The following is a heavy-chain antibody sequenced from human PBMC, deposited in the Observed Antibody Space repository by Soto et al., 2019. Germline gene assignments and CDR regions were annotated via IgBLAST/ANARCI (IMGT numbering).Heavy chain of an antibody. CDR1: GYSFTRYW. CDR3: ARTSAAGKYYYGMDV. CDR2: IYPGDSDT. J-gene: IGHJ6*02. Sequence: PGESLKLSYTGSGYSFTRYWIGWVRQMPGKGLEWMGIIYPGDSDTRYSPSFQGQVTISADKSISTAYLQWSSLKASDTAMYYCARTSAAGKYYYGMDVWGQGTTVTVSS. D-gene: IGHD6-13*01. V-gene: IGHV5-51*01.